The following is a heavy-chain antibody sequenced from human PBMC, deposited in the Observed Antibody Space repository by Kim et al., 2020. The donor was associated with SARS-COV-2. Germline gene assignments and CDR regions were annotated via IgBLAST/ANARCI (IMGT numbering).Heavy chain of an antibody. CDR3: ARALDYYDRSVYYD. CDR2: IYYSGNT. CDR1: GGSISTSSYY. Sequence: SETLSLTCTVSGGSISTSSYYCGWIRQPPGKGLEWIGNIYYSGNTYYNSSLKSRVTIFLDTSKNQFTLKLSSVTAADTAVYYCARALDYYDRSVYYDWGQGTLVTVSS. D-gene: IGHD3-22*01. V-gene: IGHV4-39*01. J-gene: IGHJ4*02.